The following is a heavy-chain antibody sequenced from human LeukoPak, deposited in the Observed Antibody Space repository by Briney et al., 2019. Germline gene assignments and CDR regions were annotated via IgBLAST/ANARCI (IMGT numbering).Heavy chain of an antibody. CDR1: GFTFDDYT. J-gene: IGHJ4*02. CDR3: AKGRGSGSYHMGGFDY. CDR2: ISWDGGST. Sequence: GGSLRLSCAASGFTFDDYTIHWVRQAPGKGLEWVSLISWDGGSTYYADSVKGRFTISRDNSKNSLYLQMNSLRTEDTALYYCAKGRGSGSYHMGGFDYWGQGTLVTVSS. D-gene: IGHD3-10*01. V-gene: IGHV3-43*01.